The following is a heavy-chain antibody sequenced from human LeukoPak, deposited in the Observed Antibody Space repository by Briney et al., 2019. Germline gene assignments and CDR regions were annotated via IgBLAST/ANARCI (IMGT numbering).Heavy chain of an antibody. Sequence: PSETLSLTCTVSGGSISNYYWTWIRQPPGKGLEWIGFISYSGNTNYNPSLKSRVTISLDTSKNQFSLKLISVTAADTAVYYCARRLLRWSFDYWGQGTLVTVSS. V-gene: IGHV4-59*01. D-gene: IGHD4-23*01. CDR2: ISYSGNT. J-gene: IGHJ4*02. CDR1: GGSISNYY. CDR3: ARRLLRWSFDY.